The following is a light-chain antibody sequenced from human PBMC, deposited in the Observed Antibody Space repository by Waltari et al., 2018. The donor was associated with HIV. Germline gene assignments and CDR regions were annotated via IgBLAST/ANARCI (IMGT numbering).Light chain of an antibody. Sequence: NFILTQPHSVSESPGKTVTISCTRSGGNIASYYVQWYQPRPDSAPTTVIYEDTKRPSGVPDRFSGSIDSSSNSASLTISGLQTDDEADYYCQSYYLNIVVFGGGTKLTVL. CDR1: GGNIASYY. J-gene: IGLJ2*01. CDR3: QSYYLNIVV. CDR2: EDT. V-gene: IGLV6-57*04.